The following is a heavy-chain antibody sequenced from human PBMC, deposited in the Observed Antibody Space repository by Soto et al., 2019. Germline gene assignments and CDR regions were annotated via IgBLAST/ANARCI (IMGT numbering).Heavy chain of an antibody. Sequence: PSETLSLTCTVSGVFISSYYWSWIRQPPGKGLEWIGYIYYSGSTNYNPSLKSRVTISVDTSKSQFSLKLSSVTAPDTAVYYCARQIYDSSGYYYAYWGQGTLVTVSS. CDR3: ARQIYDSSGYYYAY. CDR1: GVFISSYY. V-gene: IGHV4-59*08. CDR2: IYYSGST. J-gene: IGHJ4*02. D-gene: IGHD3-22*01.